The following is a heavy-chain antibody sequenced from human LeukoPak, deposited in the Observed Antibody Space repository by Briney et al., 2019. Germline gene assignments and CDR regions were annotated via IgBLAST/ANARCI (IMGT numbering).Heavy chain of an antibody. CDR1: GYTFTGYY. D-gene: IGHD2-8*01. CDR2: INPNSGGT. V-gene: IGHV1-2*02. J-gene: IGHJ6*03. CDR3: ARDRPDCTNGVCYSSYYYYMDV. Sequence: ASVKVSCKASGYTFTGYYMHWVRQAPGQGLEWMGWINPNSGGTNYAQKFQGRVTMTRDTSISTAYMELSRLRSDDTAVYYCARDRPDCTNGVCYSSYYYYMDVWGKGTTVTVSS.